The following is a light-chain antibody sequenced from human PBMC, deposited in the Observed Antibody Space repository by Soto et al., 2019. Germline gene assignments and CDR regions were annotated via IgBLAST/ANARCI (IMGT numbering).Light chain of an antibody. V-gene: IGKV3-15*01. Sequence: EIVLTQSPATLSLSPGERATLSCRASQGVGTNLAWHQQKPGQPPRLLIYGVTTRATGIPARFSGSGSGTEFTLTISSLQSEDFAVYYCQQYHDWPPYTFGQGTKLEIK. CDR1: QGVGTN. CDR2: GVT. J-gene: IGKJ2*01. CDR3: QQYHDWPPYT.